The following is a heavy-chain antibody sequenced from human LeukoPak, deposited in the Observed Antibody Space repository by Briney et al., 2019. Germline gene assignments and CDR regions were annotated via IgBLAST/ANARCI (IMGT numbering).Heavy chain of an antibody. Sequence: GGSLRLSCAASGFTFSSYEMNWVRQAPGEGLEWVSYISSSGSTIYYADSVKGRFTISRDNAKNSLYLQMNSLRAEDTAVYYCARAKRGSCCNFDYWGQGTLVTVSS. CDR2: ISSSGSTI. D-gene: IGHD2-15*01. J-gene: IGHJ4*02. CDR1: GFTFSSYE. V-gene: IGHV3-48*03. CDR3: ARAKRGSCCNFDY.